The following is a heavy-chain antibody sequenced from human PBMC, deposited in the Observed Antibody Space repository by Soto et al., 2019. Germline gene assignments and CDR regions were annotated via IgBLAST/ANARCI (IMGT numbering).Heavy chain of an antibody. V-gene: IGHV3-33*01. D-gene: IGHD6-19*01. J-gene: IGHJ6*02. CDR1: GFTFSSYG. CDR3: ARDIRDSSGWYGGDYYYYGMDV. CDR2: IWYDGSNK. Sequence: QVQLVESGGGVVQPGRSLRLSCAASGFTFSSYGMHWVRPAPGKGLEWVAVIWYDGSNKYYADSVKGRFTISRDNSKNTLYLQMNSLRAEDTAVYYCARDIRDSSGWYGGDYYYYGMDVWGQGTTVTVSS.